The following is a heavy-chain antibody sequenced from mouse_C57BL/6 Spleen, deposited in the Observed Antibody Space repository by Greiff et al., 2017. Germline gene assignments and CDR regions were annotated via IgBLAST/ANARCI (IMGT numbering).Heavy chain of an antibody. CDR3: ARTGSIYAMDY. CDR1: GFTFSSYG. D-gene: IGHD1-1*01. CDR2: ISSGGSYT. Sequence: EVQGVESGGDLVKPGGSLKLSCAASGFTFSSYGMSWVRQTPDKRLEWVATISSGGSYTYYPDSVKGRFTISRDNAKNTLYLQMSSLKSEDTAMYYCARTGSIYAMDYWGQGTSVTVSS. V-gene: IGHV5-6*01. J-gene: IGHJ4*01.